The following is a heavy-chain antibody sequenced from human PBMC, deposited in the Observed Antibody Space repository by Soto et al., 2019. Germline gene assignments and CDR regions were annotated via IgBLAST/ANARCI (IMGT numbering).Heavy chain of an antibody. CDR3: ARNYGSGSYYDHYYYYGMDV. D-gene: IGHD3-10*01. Sequence: ASVKVSCKASGYTFTSYAMHWVRQAPGQRLEWMGWINAGNGNTKYSQKFQGRVTITRDTSASTAYMELSSLRSEDTAVYYCARNYGSGSYYDHYYYYGMDVWGQGTTVTVSS. CDR2: INAGNGNT. CDR1: GYTFTSYA. J-gene: IGHJ6*02. V-gene: IGHV1-3*01.